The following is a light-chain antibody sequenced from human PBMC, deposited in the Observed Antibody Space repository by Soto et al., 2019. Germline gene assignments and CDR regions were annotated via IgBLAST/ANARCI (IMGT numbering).Light chain of an antibody. CDR1: QSVSSSY. CDR2: GTS. CDR3: QQYGSSPWT. J-gene: IGKJ1*01. Sequence: EIVLTQSPGTLSLSPGERATLSCRASQSVSSSYLAWYQQKPGQAPRLLIYGTSSRATGSPDRFSGSGSGTYVTLTISRLEPEDFAVYYCQQYGSSPWTFGPGTKVEIK. V-gene: IGKV3-20*01.